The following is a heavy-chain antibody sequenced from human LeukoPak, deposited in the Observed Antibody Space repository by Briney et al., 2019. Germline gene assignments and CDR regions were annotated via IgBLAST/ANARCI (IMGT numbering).Heavy chain of an antibody. V-gene: IGHV1-2*02. D-gene: IGHD6-19*01. CDR2: INPNSGGT. J-gene: IGHJ4*02. CDR1: GYAFTGYY. CDR3: ATSIAVAGTPDY. Sequence: ASVKVSCKASGYAFTGYYMHWVRQAPGQGLEWMGWINPNSGGTNYAQKFQGRVTMTRDTSISTAYMELSRLRSDDTAVYYCATSIAVAGTPDYWGQGTLVTVSS.